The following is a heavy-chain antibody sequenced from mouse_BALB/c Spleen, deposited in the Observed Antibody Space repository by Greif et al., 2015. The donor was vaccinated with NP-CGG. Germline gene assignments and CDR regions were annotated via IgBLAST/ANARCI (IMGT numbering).Heavy chain of an antibody. J-gene: IGHJ4*01. CDR3: ARGFTTVVAYYAMDY. D-gene: IGHD1-1*01. V-gene: IGHV5-12-2*01. CDR2: ISNGGGST. Sequence: DVKLVESGGGLVQPGGSLKLSCAASGSTFSSYTMSWVRQTPEKRLEWVAYISNGGGSTYYPDTVKGRFTISRDNAKNTLYLQMSSLKSEDTAMYYCARGFTTVVAYYAMDYWGQGTSVTVSS. CDR1: GSTFSSYT.